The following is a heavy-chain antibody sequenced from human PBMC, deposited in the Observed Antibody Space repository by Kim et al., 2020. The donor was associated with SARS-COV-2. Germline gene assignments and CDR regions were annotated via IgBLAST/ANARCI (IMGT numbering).Heavy chain of an antibody. Sequence: GGSLRLSCAASGFTFSSYEMNWVRQAPGKGLEWVSYISSSGSTIYYADSVKGRFTISRDNAKNSLYLQMNSLRAEDTAVYYCARDNPLDSSSWWIRIYFDYWGQGTLVTVSS. CDR3: ARDNPLDSSSWWIRIYFDY. CDR2: ISSSGSTI. D-gene: IGHD6-13*01. V-gene: IGHV3-48*03. CDR1: GFTFSSYE. J-gene: IGHJ4*02.